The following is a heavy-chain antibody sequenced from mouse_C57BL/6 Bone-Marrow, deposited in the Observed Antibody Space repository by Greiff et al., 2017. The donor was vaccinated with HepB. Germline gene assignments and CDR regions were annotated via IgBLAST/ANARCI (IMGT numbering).Heavy chain of an antibody. Sequence: EVMLVESGGGLVQPGASLKLSCEAYEYEFPSHDMSWVRKTPEKRLELVAAINIDGGSTYYPDTMERRSIISRDNTKKTLYLEMSSLRSEDSALYYCARVYDGYWYFDVWGTGTTVTVSS. D-gene: IGHD2-3*01. CDR2: INIDGGST. J-gene: IGHJ1*03. CDR3: ARVYDGYWYFDV. V-gene: IGHV5-2*01. CDR1: EYEFPSHD.